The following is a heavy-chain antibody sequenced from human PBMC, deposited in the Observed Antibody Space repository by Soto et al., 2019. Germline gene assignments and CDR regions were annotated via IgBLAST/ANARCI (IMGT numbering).Heavy chain of an antibody. Sequence: GGSLRLSCATSGFTFSDSYMTWIRQAPGKGVECISYISGSGSDIAYAASVKGRFTVSRDNAQNSLFLQLNSLRAEDSAVYYCTRDPRLSDYWGQGTLVTVSS. J-gene: IGHJ4*02. V-gene: IGHV3-11*01. CDR1: GFTFSDSY. CDR2: ISGSGSDI. CDR3: TRDPRLSDY.